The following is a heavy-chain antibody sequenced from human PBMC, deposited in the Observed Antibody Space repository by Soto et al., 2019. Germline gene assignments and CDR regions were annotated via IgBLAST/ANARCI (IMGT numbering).Heavy chain of an antibody. J-gene: IGHJ4*02. V-gene: IGHV1-69*06. CDR2: IIPIFGTA. CDR3: ARGPDYYDSSGYPSFDY. CDR1: GGTFSSYA. Sequence: SVKVSCKASGGTFSSYAISWVRQAPGQGLEWMGGIIPIFGTANYAQKFQGRVTITADKSTSTAYMELSSLRSEDTAVYYCARGPDYYDSSGYPSFDYWGQGTLVTV. D-gene: IGHD3-22*01.